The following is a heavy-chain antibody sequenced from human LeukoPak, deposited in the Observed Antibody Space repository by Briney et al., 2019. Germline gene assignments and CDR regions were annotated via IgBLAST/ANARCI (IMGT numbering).Heavy chain of an antibody. CDR2: IIASSGST. Sequence: AGGSLRLSCASSGFSFSNYAMGWVRQAPGKGPEWVSLIIASSGSTFYADSVKGRFTISRDNSKNTLYLQMNSLRAEDTAVYYCVKGGYDYVEMGYFDYWGQGTLVTVSS. CDR1: GFSFSNYA. D-gene: IGHD5-12*01. CDR3: VKGGYDYVEMGYFDY. J-gene: IGHJ4*02. V-gene: IGHV3-23*01.